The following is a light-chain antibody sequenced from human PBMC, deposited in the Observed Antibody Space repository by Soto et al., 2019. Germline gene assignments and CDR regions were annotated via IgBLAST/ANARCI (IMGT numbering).Light chain of an antibody. V-gene: IGKV1-33*01. Sequence: DIQMTQSPSSLSASVGDRFTITCHASQDIRNFLNWYQQKPGKAPKLLISDASSLEAGVPQRFSGSGFGTDFTLAISSLQAEDFATYFCQQHLDLSPTFGPGTRLEIK. CDR2: DAS. J-gene: IGKJ5*01. CDR1: QDIRNF. CDR3: QQHLDLSPT.